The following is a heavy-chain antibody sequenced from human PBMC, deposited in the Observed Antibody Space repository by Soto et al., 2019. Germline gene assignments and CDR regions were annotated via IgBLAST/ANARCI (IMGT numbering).Heavy chain of an antibody. V-gene: IGHV4-30-2*01. CDR3: ARDQFGKIDP. CDR2: IYHSGST. J-gene: IGHJ5*02. D-gene: IGHD3-10*01. CDR1: GGSISSGGDS. Sequence: SETLSLTCAVSGGSISSGGDSWSWIRQPPGKGLEWIGYIYHSGSTYYNPSLKSRVTISVDRSKNQFSLKLSSVTAADTAVYYCARDQFGKIDPWGQGTLVTVSS.